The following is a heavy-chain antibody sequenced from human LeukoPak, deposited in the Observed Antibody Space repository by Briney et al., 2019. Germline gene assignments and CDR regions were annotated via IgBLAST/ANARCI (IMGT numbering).Heavy chain of an antibody. CDR1: GFAVNTYD. D-gene: IGHD5/OR15-5a*01. J-gene: IGHJ4*02. CDR3: AGYGVYPY. V-gene: IGHV3-48*01. CDR2: FGISGTI. Sequence: PGGSLTLSCAASGFAVNTYDMHWVRQAAGEGPQWIAYFGISGTIYYADSVRGRFTISRDSAKNSLYLQMNGLRVDDTAIYYCAGYGVYPYWGQGTPVTVSS.